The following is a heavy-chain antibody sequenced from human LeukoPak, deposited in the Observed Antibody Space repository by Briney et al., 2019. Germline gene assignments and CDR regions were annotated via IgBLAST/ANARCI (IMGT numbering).Heavy chain of an antibody. CDR3: ARGLRYFDWLSLRPDY. Sequence: ASVKVSCKASGYTFTGYYMHWVRQAPGQGLEWMGWINPNSGGTNYAQKFQGRVTMTRDTSISTAYMELSRLRSDDTAVYYCARGLRYFDWLSLRPDYWGQGTLVTVSS. CDR1: GYTFTGYY. CDR2: INPNSGGT. V-gene: IGHV1-2*02. D-gene: IGHD3-9*01. J-gene: IGHJ4*02.